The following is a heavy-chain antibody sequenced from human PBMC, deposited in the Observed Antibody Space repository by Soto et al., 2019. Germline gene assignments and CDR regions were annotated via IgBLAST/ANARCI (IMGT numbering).Heavy chain of an antibody. J-gene: IGHJ5*02. V-gene: IGHV3-33*01. Sequence: GGSLRLSCAASVFAFSSYGMHCVRHSPGKWLEWLAVIWYDGSNKYYADSVKGRFTISRDNSKNTLYLQMNSLRAEDTAVYYCARGDGYNFIPTYNWFEPWGQGTLVTVSS. CDR3: ARGDGYNFIPTYNWFEP. D-gene: IGHD5-12*01. CDR2: IWYDGSNK. CDR1: VFAFSSYG.